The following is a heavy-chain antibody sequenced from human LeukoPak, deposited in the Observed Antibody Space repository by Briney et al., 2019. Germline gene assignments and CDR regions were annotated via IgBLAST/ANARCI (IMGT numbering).Heavy chain of an antibody. Sequence: PGGSLRLSCAASGFTSTNTWMTWVRQAPGKGLVWVSGTNTDGSSTMYADSVKGRFTIARDNAKNTLYLQMNSLRAEDTAVYYCYGANAEHWGQGTLVTVSS. V-gene: IGHV3-74*03. D-gene: IGHD4-23*01. J-gene: IGHJ1*01. CDR3: YGANAEH. CDR2: TNTDGSST. CDR1: GFTSTNTW.